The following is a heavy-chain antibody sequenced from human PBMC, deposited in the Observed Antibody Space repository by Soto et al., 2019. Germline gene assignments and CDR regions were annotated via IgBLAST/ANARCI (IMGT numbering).Heavy chain of an antibody. CDR3: ARCNLITFVAVIAPVYDFDH. CDR2: IIPILGAS. Sequence: QVQLVQSGADVKNPGSSVKVSCKASGDTFSNYGISWLRQTPGQGPEWMGVIIPILGASTYAQQFQGRVTITADEPTGTVYFQLSSLRSEHTAVYSCARCNLITFVAVIAPVYDFDHWGQGTVVTVSS. J-gene: IGHJ4*02. D-gene: IGHD3-16*02. CDR1: GDTFSNYG. V-gene: IGHV1-69*01.